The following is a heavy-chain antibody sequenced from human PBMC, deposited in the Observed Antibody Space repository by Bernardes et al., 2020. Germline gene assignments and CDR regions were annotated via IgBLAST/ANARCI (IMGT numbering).Heavy chain of an antibody. V-gene: IGHV4-4*02. CDR3: ASERIAGAGNFDY. CDR2: IYHSGST. D-gene: IGHD6-19*01. Sequence: SETLSLTCAVSGGSISSSNWWSWVRQPPGKGLEWIGEIYHSGSTNYNPSLKSRVTISVDKSKNQFSLKLSSVTAADTAVYYCASERIAGAGNFDYWGQGTRVSVSS. CDR1: GGSISSSNW. J-gene: IGHJ4*02.